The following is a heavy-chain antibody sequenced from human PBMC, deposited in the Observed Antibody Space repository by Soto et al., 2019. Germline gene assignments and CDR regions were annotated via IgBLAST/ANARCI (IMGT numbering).Heavy chain of an antibody. V-gene: IGHV3-33*01. Sequence: QVQLVESGGGGVQPGRSLRLSCAASGFTFSIYGMHWVRQAPGKGLGWVAVIWYDGSNKYYADSVKGRFTISRDNSKNTRYLQMNSPRAEDTAVYYFAIGALVRAYYFDSWGQGTMVTVSS. CDR3: AIGALVRAYYFDS. CDR1: GFTFSIYG. J-gene: IGHJ4*02. D-gene: IGHD1-26*01. CDR2: IWYDGSNK.